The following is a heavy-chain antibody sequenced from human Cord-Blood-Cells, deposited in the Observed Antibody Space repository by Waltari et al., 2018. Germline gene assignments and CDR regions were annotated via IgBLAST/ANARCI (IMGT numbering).Heavy chain of an antibody. Sequence: EVQLVESGGGLVQPGGSLRLSCAASGFTFSSYEMNWVRQAPGTGLEGVSYISSSGSTIYYADSVKGRFTISRDNAKNSLYLQMNSLRAEDTAVYYCARAVAVADENYYGMDVWGQGTTVTVSS. CDR3: ARAVAVADENYYGMDV. D-gene: IGHD6-19*01. J-gene: IGHJ6*02. CDR2: ISSSGSTI. V-gene: IGHV3-48*03. CDR1: GFTFSSYE.